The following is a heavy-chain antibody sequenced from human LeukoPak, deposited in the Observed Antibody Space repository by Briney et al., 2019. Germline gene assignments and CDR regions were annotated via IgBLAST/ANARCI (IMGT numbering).Heavy chain of an antibody. V-gene: IGHV3-7*04. CDR2: XXXXGSEX. CDR3: ARDEHQYYSENSGRFDY. Sequence: GGXLRLSCVASXXTFXFXXXXXXXXXXGXXXXWXAXXXXXGSEXNYVXSVKGRFTTSTXNAKNSLYLQMNSLRAADTAVYXCARDEHQYYSENSGRFDYWGQGTLVTVSS. D-gene: IGHD3-22*01. CDR1: XXTFXFXX. J-gene: IGHJ4*02.